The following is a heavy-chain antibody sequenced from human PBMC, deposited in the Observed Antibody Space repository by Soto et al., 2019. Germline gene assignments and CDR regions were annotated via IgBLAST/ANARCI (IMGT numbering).Heavy chain of an antibody. D-gene: IGHD6-13*01. J-gene: IGHJ4*02. Sequence: ESQMVYCQVSGYSLSTYWVSLVRQMPGKGLEWMGIIFPIHSYTRYGPSFQGQVTMSVDKSCSTAYLQWSSLKASDSAMYYCGSLPPGTSFMDSWGQGTLVTVS. CDR1: GYSLSTYW. CDR3: GSLPPGTSFMDS. CDR2: IFPIHSYT. V-gene: IGHV5-51*01.